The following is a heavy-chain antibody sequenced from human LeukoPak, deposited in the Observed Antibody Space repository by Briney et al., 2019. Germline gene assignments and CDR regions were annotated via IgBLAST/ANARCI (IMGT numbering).Heavy chain of an antibody. CDR2: IRYDGSNK. V-gene: IGHV3-30*02. CDR1: GFTFSSYG. Sequence: PGGSLRLSCAASGFTFSSYGMHWVRQAPGKGLEWVPFIRYDGSNKYYADSVKGRFTISRDNSKNTLYLQMNSLRAEDTAVYYCARDIHENQMRCVAYWGQGTLVTVSS. CDR3: ARDIHENQMRCVAY. D-gene: IGHD2-2*01. J-gene: IGHJ4*02.